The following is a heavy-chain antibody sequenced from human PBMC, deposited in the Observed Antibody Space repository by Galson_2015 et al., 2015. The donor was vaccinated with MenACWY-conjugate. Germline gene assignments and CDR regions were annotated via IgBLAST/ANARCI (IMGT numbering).Heavy chain of an antibody. D-gene: IGHD4-17*01. CDR1: GFIFSSYS. Sequence: SLRLSCAASGFIFSSYSMNWVRQAPGKGLEWVSSIDSSGSDIYYGDSVKVRFTISRDNAKNSVFLQMNSLRAEDTAVYYCARGIGDYVDGSGDCWGQGTLVTVSS. J-gene: IGHJ4*02. CDR3: ARGIGDYVDGSGDC. V-gene: IGHV3-21*01. CDR2: IDSSGSDI.